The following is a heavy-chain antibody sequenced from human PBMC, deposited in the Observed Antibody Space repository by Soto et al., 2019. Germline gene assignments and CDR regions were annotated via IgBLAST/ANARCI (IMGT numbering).Heavy chain of an antibody. CDR3: ARSVGSGSLNWFDP. CDR2: IYYSGST. J-gene: IGHJ5*02. Sequence: SETLSLTCTVSGGSISSGGYYWSWIRQHPGKGLEWIGYIYYSGSTYYNPSLKSRVTISVDTSKNQFSLKLSSVTAADTAVYYCARSVGSGSLNWFDPWGQGTLVTVSS. D-gene: IGHD3-10*01. V-gene: IGHV4-31*03. CDR1: GGSISSGGYY.